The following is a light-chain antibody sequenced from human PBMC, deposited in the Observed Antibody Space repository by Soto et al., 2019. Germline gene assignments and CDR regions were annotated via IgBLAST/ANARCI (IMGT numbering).Light chain of an antibody. CDR2: GVS. Sequence: EIVLTQSPATLSLSPGERATLSCRASQSVSSYLAWYQQKPGQAPRLLIYGVSSRATGVPVSFSGSGSGTDFTLTISRLEPEDFAVYYCQQYVSAPTTFGQGTRLEIK. CDR3: QQYVSAPTT. CDR1: QSVSSY. J-gene: IGKJ5*01. V-gene: IGKV3-20*01.